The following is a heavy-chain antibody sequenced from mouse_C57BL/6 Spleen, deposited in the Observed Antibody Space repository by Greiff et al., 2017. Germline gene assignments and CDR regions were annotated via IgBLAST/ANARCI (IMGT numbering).Heavy chain of an antibody. D-gene: IGHD2-1*01. V-gene: IGHV1-9*01. CDR2: IFPGSGST. Sequence: QVQLQQSGAELMKPGASVKLSCKASGYTFTGYWMHWVKQRPGHGLEWIGKIFPGSGSTNYNEKFKSKDTLTADTSSNTAYLQLSSLSTEDSAVGDSARNGIVDTRDCAYWGQGTLVTVSA. J-gene: IGHJ3*01. CDR1: GYTFTGYW. CDR3: ARNGIVDTRDCAY.